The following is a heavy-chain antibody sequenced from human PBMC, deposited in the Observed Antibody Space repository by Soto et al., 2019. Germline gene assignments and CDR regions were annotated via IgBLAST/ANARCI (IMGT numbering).Heavy chain of an antibody. CDR2: INPNSGGT. CDR3: ARDIAPVPESYYDSSGTKVGGIDY. D-gene: IGHD3-22*01. J-gene: IGHJ4*02. CDR1: GYTFTGYY. V-gene: IGHV1-2*04. Sequence: QVQLVQSGAEVKKPGASVKVSCKASGYTFTGYYMHWVRQAPGQGLEWMGWINPNSGGTNYAQKFPGWVTMPRHTSISPAYMELSRLRSDDTAVYYCARDIAPVPESYYDSSGTKVGGIDYWGQGTLVTASS.